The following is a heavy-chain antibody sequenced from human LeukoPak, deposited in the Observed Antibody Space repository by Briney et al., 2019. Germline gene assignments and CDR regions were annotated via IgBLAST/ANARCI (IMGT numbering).Heavy chain of an antibody. CDR2: ISYDGSNK. CDR1: GFTFSSYA. J-gene: IGHJ4*02. CDR3: ARGQTYQLLTYFDY. D-gene: IGHD2-2*01. Sequence: GGSLRLSCAASGFTFSSYAMHWVRQAPGKGRECVAVISYDGSNKYYADSVKGRFTISRDNSKNTLYLQMNSLRAEDTAVYYCARGQTYQLLTYFDYWGQGTLVTVSS. V-gene: IGHV3-30-3*01.